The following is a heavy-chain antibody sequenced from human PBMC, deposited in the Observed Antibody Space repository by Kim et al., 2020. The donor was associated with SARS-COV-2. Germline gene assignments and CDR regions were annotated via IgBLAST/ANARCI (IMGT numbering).Heavy chain of an antibody. V-gene: IGHV1-24*01. Sequence: ASVKVSCKVSGYTLTELSMHWVRQAPGKGLEWMGGFDPEDGETIYAQKFQGRVTMTEDTSTDTAYMELSSLRSEDTAVYYCATERASSHYDYVWGSYRPLEYWGQGTLVTVSS. J-gene: IGHJ4*02. CDR2: FDPEDGET. CDR1: GYTLTELS. CDR3: ATERASSHYDYVWGSYRPLEY. D-gene: IGHD3-16*02.